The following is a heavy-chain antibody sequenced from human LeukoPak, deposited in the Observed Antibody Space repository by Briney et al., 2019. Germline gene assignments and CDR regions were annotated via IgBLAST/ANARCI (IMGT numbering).Heavy chain of an antibody. D-gene: IGHD3-22*01. V-gene: IGHV3-15*07. CDR3: ATDFYDST. J-gene: IGHJ5*02. Sequence: PGGSLRLSCATSGFTFSNAWMNWVRQAPGKGLEWVGRIRSNSDGGTKDYAAPVKGRFTLSRDDSKTTLYLQMNSLQTEDTAVYYCATDFYDSTWGQGTLVTVSS. CDR2: IRSNSDGGTK. CDR1: GFTFSNAW.